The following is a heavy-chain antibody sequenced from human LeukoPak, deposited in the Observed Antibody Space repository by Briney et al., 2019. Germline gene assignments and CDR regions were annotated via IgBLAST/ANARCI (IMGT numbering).Heavy chain of an antibody. V-gene: IGHV3-23*01. CDR3: AKGYYDSSGYTYGFDI. CDR2: ISRGTATT. CDR1: GFSLSNYA. J-gene: IGHJ3*02. Sequence: PGGSLRLSCAASGFSLSNYATSWVRQAPGKGLEWVSTISRGTATTYYADSVKGRFIISRDNSKNTVYLQMNSLRAEGTAVFYCAKGYYDSSGYTYGFDIWGQGTMVTVSS. D-gene: IGHD3-22*01.